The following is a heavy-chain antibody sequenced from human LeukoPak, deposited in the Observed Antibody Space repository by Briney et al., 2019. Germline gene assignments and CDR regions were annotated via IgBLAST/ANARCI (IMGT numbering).Heavy chain of an antibody. CDR1: GFTFSSYW. CDR2: INTDGSST. CDR3: ARDQQQLPYDAFDI. Sequence: TGGSLRLSCAASGFTFSSYWMHWVRQAPGKGLVWVSRINTDGSSTSYADSVKGRFTISRDNSKNTLYLQMNSLRAEDTAVYYCARDQQQLPYDAFDIWGQGTMVTVSS. D-gene: IGHD6-13*01. J-gene: IGHJ3*02. V-gene: IGHV3-74*01.